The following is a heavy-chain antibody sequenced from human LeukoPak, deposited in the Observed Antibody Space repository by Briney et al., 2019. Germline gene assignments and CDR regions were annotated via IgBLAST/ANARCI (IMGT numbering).Heavy chain of an antibody. V-gene: IGHV3-33*01. CDR3: AREISMFVNAFDL. D-gene: IGHD3-10*02. J-gene: IGHJ3*01. CDR2: IWYDGSNE. Sequence: PGGSLRLSCAASGFTFSNSGMHWVRQAPGKGLEWVAVIWYDGSNEYYADAVKGRFIISRDNSKNTVHLQMNSLRVEDTSVYYCAREISMFVNAFDLWGQGTLGAVSS. CDR1: GFTFSNSG.